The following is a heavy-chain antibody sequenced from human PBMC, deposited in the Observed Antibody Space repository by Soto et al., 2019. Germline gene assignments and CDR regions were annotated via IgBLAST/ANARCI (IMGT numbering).Heavy chain of an antibody. V-gene: IGHV1-2*02. CDR1: GYTFTGYY. J-gene: IGHJ3*02. CDR2: INPNSGGT. CDR3: ATTRLPARGGRSPNDAFDI. Sequence: ASVKVSCKASGYTFTGYYMHWVRQAPGQGLEWMGWINPNSGGTNYAQKFQGRVTLTRDTSISTAYMELTSLTSDDTAVYYCATTRLPARGGRSPNDAFDIWGQGTMVTV. D-gene: IGHD2-2*01.